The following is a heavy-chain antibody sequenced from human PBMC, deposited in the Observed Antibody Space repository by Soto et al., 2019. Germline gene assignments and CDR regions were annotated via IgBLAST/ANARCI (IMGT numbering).Heavy chain of an antibody. CDR3: ARERFDSSGYYVYYGMDV. CDR1: GGSVSSGSYY. D-gene: IGHD3-22*01. V-gene: IGHV4-61*01. Sequence: PSETLSLTCTVSGGSVSSGSYYWSWFRQPPGKGLEWIGYIYYSGSTNYNPSLKSRVTISVDTSKNQFSLKLSSVTAADTAVYYCARERFDSSGYYVYYGMDVWGQGTTVTVSS. J-gene: IGHJ6*02. CDR2: IYYSGST.